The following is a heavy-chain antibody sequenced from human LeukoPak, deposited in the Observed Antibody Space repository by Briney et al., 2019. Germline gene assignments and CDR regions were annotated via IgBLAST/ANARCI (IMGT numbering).Heavy chain of an antibody. Sequence: PGRSLRLSCTASGFTFGDYAMSWVRQAPGKGLEWVGFIRSKAYGGTTEYAASVKGRFTISRDDSKSIAYLQKNSLKTEDTAVYYCTRGSPDNYGDYEWFDPWGQGTLVTVSS. CDR1: GFTFGDYA. V-gene: IGHV3-49*04. CDR3: TRGSPDNYGDYEWFDP. CDR2: IRSKAYGGTT. J-gene: IGHJ5*02. D-gene: IGHD4-17*01.